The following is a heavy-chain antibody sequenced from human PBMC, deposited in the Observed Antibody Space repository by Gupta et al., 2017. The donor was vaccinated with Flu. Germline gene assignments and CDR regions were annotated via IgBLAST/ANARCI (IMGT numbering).Heavy chain of an antibody. J-gene: IGHJ5*02. CDR1: GFTFSSHW. D-gene: IGHD3-16*01. V-gene: IGHV3-7*01. CDR2: IRADRSDK. Sequence: EVQLVESGGGLVQPGGSLRLSCAASGFTFSSHWMSWVRQAPGKGLQWVASIRADRSDKYYVDSVKGRFTISRDDAKNSLSLQMNSLRAEDTAVYYCVTTFSAADGGSWGQGTLVTVSS. CDR3: VTTFSAADGGS.